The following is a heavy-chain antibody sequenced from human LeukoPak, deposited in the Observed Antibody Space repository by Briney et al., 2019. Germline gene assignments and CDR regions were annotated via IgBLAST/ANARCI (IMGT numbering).Heavy chain of an antibody. CDR1: GFTFDDYA. CDR3: AKDAGGATSEFGY. D-gene: IGHD1-26*01. V-gene: IGHV3-9*01. J-gene: IGHJ4*02. Sequence: SLRLSCAASGFTFDDYAMHWVRQAPGKGLEWVSGISWNSGSIGYADSVKGRFTISRDNAKNSLYLQMNSLRAEDTALYYCAKDAGGATSEFGYWGQGTLVTVSS. CDR2: ISWNSGSI.